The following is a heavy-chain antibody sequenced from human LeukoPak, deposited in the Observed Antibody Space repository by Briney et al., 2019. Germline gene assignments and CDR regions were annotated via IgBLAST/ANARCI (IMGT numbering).Heavy chain of an antibody. J-gene: IGHJ3*02. CDR2: IYYSGST. V-gene: IGHV4-59*01. D-gene: IGHD1-1*01. CDR3: ARESRGTTGTTGAFDI. CDR1: GGSISSYY. Sequence: PSETLSLTCTVSGGSISSYYWSWIRQPPGKGLEWIGYIYYSGSTNYNPSLKSRVTISVDTSKNQFSLKLSSVTAADTAVYYCARESRGTTGTTGAFDIWGQGTMVTVSS.